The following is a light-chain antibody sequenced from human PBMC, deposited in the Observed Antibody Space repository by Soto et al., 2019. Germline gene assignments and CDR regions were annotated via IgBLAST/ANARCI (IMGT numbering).Light chain of an antibody. J-gene: IGKJ1*01. V-gene: IGKV1-8*01. CDR3: QQYDTFWM. CDR2: KAC. Sequence: AIRITQSPSALSASTGDRVSFTCRASHDISSYLALYQQKPGKAPKLLIYKACSLQSGVPSRFSGSGSGTEFTLTISSLQPDDFATYYCQQYDTFWMFGQGTKVDIK. CDR1: HDISSY.